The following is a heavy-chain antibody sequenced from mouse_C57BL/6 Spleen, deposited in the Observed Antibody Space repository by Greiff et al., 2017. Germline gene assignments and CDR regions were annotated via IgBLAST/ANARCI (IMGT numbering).Heavy chain of an antibody. J-gene: IGHJ2*01. CDR3: AREGGNFVFDY. Sequence: EVQLVESEGGLVQPGSSMKLSCTASGFTFSDYYMAWVRQGPEKGLEWVANINYDGSSTYYLDSLKSRFIISRDNAKNILYLQMNSLKSGDTAPYYCAREGGNFVFDYWGQGTTRTVSS. CDR1: GFTFSDYY. CDR2: INYDGSST. V-gene: IGHV5-16*01.